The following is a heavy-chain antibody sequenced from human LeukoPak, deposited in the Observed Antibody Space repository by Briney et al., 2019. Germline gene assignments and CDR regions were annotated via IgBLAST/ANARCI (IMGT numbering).Heavy chain of an antibody. Sequence: PSETLSLTCTVSGGSISSGGYSWSWIRQHPGKGLEWIGYIYYSGSTYYNPSLKSRVTISVDTSKNQFSPKLSSVTAADTAVYYCARSRRYSYLFFDYWGQGTLVTVSS. CDR2: IYYSGST. J-gene: IGHJ4*02. CDR3: ARSRRYSYLFFDY. V-gene: IGHV4-31*03. CDR1: GGSISSGGYS. D-gene: IGHD5-18*01.